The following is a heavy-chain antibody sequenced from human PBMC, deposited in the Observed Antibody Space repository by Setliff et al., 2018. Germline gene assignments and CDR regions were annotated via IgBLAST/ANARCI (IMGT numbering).Heavy chain of an antibody. CDR1: GFTFSSYA. D-gene: IGHD3-3*01. CDR2: IFYIGST. Sequence: GSLRLSCAASGFTFSSYAMSWIRQPPGKGLEWIGYIFYIGSTNYNPSLKSRVTISVDRSKNQFSLKLSSVTAADTAVYYCARRIQGDFWSGKRFDPWGQGTLVTVSS. J-gene: IGHJ5*02. V-gene: IGHV4-59*08. CDR3: ARRIQGDFWSGKRFDP.